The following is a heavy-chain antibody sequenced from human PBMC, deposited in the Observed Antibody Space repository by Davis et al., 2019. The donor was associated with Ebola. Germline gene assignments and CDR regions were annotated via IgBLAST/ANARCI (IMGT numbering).Heavy chain of an antibody. J-gene: IGHJ4*02. Sequence: GESLKISCAASGFTFSSYWMHWVRQAPGKGLVWVSRINSDGSSTSYADSVKGRFTISRDNAKNTLYLQMNSLRAEDTAVYYCARGQQLADYWGQGTLVTVSS. CDR2: INSDGSST. CDR1: GFTFSSYW. CDR3: ARGQQLADY. D-gene: IGHD6-13*01. V-gene: IGHV3-74*01.